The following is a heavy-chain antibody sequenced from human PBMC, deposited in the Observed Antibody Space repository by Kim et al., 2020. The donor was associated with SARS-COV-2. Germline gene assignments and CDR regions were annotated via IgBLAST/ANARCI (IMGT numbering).Heavy chain of an antibody. J-gene: IGHJ4*02. V-gene: IGHV3-74*01. Sequence: TCADSVKSRLTISRDDAKNTLYLEMSSLRADDTGVYYCTRAFSGTYRLVYWGQGILVTVSS. D-gene: IGHD1-26*01. CDR3: TRAFSGTYRLVY.